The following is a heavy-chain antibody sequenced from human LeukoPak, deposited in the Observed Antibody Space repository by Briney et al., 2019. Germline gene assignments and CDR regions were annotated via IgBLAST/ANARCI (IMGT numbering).Heavy chain of an antibody. CDR2: MNPNSGNT. CDR1: GYTFTSYD. D-gene: IGHD1-26*01. V-gene: IGHV1-8*01. J-gene: IGHJ5*02. CDR3: ATEVSQVGATTGGNWFDP. Sequence: ASVKVSCKASGYTFTSYDINWVRQATGQGLEWMGWMNPNSGNTGYAQKFQGRVTMTRNTSISTAYMELSSLRSEDTAVYYCATEVSQVGATTGGNWFDPWGQGTLVTVSS.